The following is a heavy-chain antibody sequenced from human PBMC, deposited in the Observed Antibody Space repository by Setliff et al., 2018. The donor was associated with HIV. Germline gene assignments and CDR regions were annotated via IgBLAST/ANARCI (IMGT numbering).Heavy chain of an antibody. CDR1: GGSFSGYY. CDR2: VNDGGNI. J-gene: IGHJ3*01. CDR3: ARGAWGGKAFDV. Sequence: PSETLSLTCAVYGGSFSGYYWNWIRQSPRKRLEWIGEVNDGGNINYNPSLKSRLTISLDMSKNQFSLNLTSVTAADTAVYYCARGAWGGKAFDVWGQGTLVTVSS. V-gene: IGHV4-34*01. D-gene: IGHD3-16*01.